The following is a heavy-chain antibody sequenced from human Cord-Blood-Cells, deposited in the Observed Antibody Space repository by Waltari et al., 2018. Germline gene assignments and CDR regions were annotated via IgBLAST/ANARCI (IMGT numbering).Heavy chain of an antibody. Sequence: QLQLQESGPGLVKPSETLSLTCTVPGGSIRSSSYYWGWIRPPPGKGLEWIGSIYYSGSTYYNPSLKSRVTISVDTSKNQFSLKLSSVTAADTAVYYCASSWNYFDYWGQGTLVTVSS. CDR3: ASSWNYFDY. J-gene: IGHJ4*02. D-gene: IGHD1-1*01. CDR2: IYYSGST. CDR1: GGSIRSSSYY. V-gene: IGHV4-39*01.